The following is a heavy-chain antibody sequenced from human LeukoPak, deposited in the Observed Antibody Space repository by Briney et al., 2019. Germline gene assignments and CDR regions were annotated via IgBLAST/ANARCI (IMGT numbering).Heavy chain of an antibody. D-gene: IGHD3-22*01. Sequence: SETLSLTCTVSGYSISSGCYWGWIRQPPGKGLEWIGSIYHSGSTYYNPSLKSRVTISVDTSKNQFSLKLSSVTAADTAVYYCARANDSSGYYPYWGQGTLVTVSS. V-gene: IGHV4-38-2*02. CDR3: ARANDSSGYYPY. CDR2: IYHSGST. J-gene: IGHJ4*02. CDR1: GYSISSGCY.